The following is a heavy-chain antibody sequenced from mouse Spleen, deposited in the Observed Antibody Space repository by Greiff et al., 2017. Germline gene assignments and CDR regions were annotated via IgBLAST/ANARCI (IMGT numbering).Heavy chain of an antibody. CDR3: ARRATVVGYWYFDV. CDR2: INPSSGYT. Sequence: VQLQESGAELARPGASVKMSCKASGYTFTSYTMHWVKQRPGQGLEWIGYINPSSGYTKYNQKFKDKATLTADKSSSTAYMQLSSLTSEDSAVYYCARRATVVGYWYFDVWGAGTTVTVSS. CDR1: GYTFTSYT. V-gene: IGHV1-4*01. D-gene: IGHD1-1*01. J-gene: IGHJ1*01.